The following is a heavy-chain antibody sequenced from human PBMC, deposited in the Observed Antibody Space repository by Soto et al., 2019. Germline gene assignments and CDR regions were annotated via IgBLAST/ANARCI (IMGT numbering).Heavy chain of an antibody. CDR2: MNPNSGNT. V-gene: IGHV1-8*01. CDR1: GYTFTSYD. Sequence: QVQLVQSGAEVKKPGASVKVSCKASGYTFTSYDINWVRQATGQGLEWMGWMNPNSGNTGYAQKFQGRVTMTRNTSISTAYMELSSLRSEYTAVYYCARDRVATAHRGIDYWGQGTLVTVSS. CDR3: ARDRVATAHRGIDY. J-gene: IGHJ4*02. D-gene: IGHD5-12*01.